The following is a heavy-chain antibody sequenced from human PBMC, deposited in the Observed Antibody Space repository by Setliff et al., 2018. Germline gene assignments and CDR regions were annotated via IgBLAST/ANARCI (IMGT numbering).Heavy chain of an antibody. Sequence: SETLSLTCTVSGGSISSYYWSWIRQPAGKGLEWIGHIYIGGSANYNPPLKSRVTMSIDTSKNQFSLKLNSVTAADMAVYYCAREQWLDPPGYYYMDVWAKGTTVTAP. J-gene: IGHJ6*03. CDR2: IYIGGSA. CDR3: AREQWLDPPGYYYMDV. CDR1: GGSISSYY. D-gene: IGHD6-19*01. V-gene: IGHV4-4*07.